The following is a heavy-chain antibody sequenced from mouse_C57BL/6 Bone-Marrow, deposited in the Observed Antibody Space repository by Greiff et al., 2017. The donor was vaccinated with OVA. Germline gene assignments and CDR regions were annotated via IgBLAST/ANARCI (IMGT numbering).Heavy chain of an antibody. V-gene: IGHV1-80*01. CDR3: ARGYF. CDR2: IYPGDGVT. J-gene: IGHJ2*01. CDR1: GKAFGGYW. Sequence: QVQLQQSGAELVKPGASGEISCKASGKAFGGYWMNGVRKRPGRGLEGIGQIYPGDGVTNYNGKFKGKATLTADKSSSTAYMQLSSLTSEDSAVYFCARGYFWGQGTTLTVSS.